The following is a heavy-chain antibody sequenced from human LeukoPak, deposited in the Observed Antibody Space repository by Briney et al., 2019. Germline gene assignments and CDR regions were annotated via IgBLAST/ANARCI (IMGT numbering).Heavy chain of an antibody. CDR3: ARGLGYGSGSYSGDDY. CDR2: IYHSGST. J-gene: IGHJ4*02. Sequence: SETLSLTCTVSGGSISSGGYYWSWIRQPPGKGLEWIGYIYHSGSTYYNPSLKSRVTISVDRSKNQFSLKLSSVTAADTAVYYCARGLGYGSGSYSGDDYWGQGTLVTVSS. V-gene: IGHV4-30-2*01. CDR1: GGSISSGGYY. D-gene: IGHD3-10*01.